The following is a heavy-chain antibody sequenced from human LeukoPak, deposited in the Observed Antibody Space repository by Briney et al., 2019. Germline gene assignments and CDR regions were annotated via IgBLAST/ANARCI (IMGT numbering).Heavy chain of an antibody. Sequence: GASVKVSCKASGYTFTSYDINWVRQATGQGLEWMGWMNPNSGNTGYAQKFQGRVTMTRNTSISTAYMELSSLRSEDTAVYYCARDRGNGGNSWPDFDYWGQGTLVTVSS. CDR1: GYTFTSYD. D-gene: IGHD4-23*01. V-gene: IGHV1-8*01. J-gene: IGHJ4*02. CDR3: ARDRGNGGNSWPDFDY. CDR2: MNPNSGNT.